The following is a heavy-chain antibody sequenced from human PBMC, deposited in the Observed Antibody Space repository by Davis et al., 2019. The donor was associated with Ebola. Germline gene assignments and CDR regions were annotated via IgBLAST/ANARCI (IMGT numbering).Heavy chain of an antibody. CDR2: ISSSGST. Sequence: SETLSLTCTVSGGSIGSYWWTWIRQPAGKGLEWLGHISSSGSTNYNPSLKSRLIMSVDASKNQFSLKLNSVTAADTALYYCARDLRGHSGAFDIWGQGTMVSVSS. V-gene: IGHV4-4*07. CDR3: ARDLRGHSGAFDI. D-gene: IGHD3-10*01. J-gene: IGHJ3*02. CDR1: GGSIGSYW.